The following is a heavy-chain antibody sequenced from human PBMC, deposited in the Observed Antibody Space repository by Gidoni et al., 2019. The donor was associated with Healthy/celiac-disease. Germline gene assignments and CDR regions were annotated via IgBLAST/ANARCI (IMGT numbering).Heavy chain of an antibody. Sequence: QVQLVGSGGGVVQPGRSLRLSCAASGFTFISYGMHWVRQAPGKGLEWVAVISYDGSNKYYADSVKGRFTISRDNSKNTLYLQMNSLRAEDTAVYYCAKGYYDFWNGYGMDVWGQGTTVTVSS. CDR2: ISYDGSNK. V-gene: IGHV3-30*18. CDR1: GFTFISYG. J-gene: IGHJ6*02. CDR3: AKGYYDFWNGYGMDV. D-gene: IGHD3-3*01.